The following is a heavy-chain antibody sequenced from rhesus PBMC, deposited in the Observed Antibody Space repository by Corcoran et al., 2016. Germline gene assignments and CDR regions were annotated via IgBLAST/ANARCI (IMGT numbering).Heavy chain of an antibody. CDR2: IKGNSGTT. CDR3: AITIFGVVITRGGYFDY. CDR1: GASISSYW. D-gene: IGHD3-3*01. Sequence: QVQLQESGPGLVKPSETLSLTCTVSGASISSYWWSWIRQPPGKGLEWIGEIKGNSGTTNSNPPPNSRVTISRGTSTNRFSLKLSSVTAADTAVYYCAITIFGVVITRGGYFDYWGQGVLVTVSS. J-gene: IGHJ4*01. V-gene: IGHV4-80*01.